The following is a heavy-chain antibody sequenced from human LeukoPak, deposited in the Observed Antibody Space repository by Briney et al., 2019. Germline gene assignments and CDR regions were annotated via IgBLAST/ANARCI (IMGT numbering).Heavy chain of an antibody. CDR2: INHSGST. CDR3: AGVRRPWRITMIVVAQATPPIFDY. D-gene: IGHD3-22*01. Sequence: SETLSLTCAVYGGSLSGYYWSWIRQPPGKGLEWIGEINHSGSTNYNPSLKSRVTISVDTYKNQFSLKLSSVTAADADVDDCAGVRRPWRITMIVVAQATPPIFDYWGQGTLVTVPS. V-gene: IGHV4-34*01. CDR1: GGSLSGYY. J-gene: IGHJ4*02.